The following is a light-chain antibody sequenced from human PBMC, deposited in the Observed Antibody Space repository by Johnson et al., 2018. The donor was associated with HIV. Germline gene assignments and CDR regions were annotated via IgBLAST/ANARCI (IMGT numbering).Light chain of an antibody. J-gene: IGLJ1*01. CDR1: SSNIGNNY. Sequence: QPVLTQPPSVSAAPGQKVTISCSGSSSNIGNNYVSWYQQLPGTAPKLLIYENNKRPSGIPDRFSGSKSGTSATLGITGLQTGDEADYYCGTWDSSLSAGGVFGTGTNVPVL. CDR3: GTWDSSLSAGGV. V-gene: IGLV1-51*02. CDR2: ENN.